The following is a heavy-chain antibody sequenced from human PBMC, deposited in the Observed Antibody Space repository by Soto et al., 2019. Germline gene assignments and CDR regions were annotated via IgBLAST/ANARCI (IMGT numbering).Heavy chain of an antibody. CDR2: IYSGGNT. V-gene: IGHV3-66*01. CDR3: ARAKMQLWPNYYDDGLDV. D-gene: IGHD5-18*01. J-gene: IGHJ6*02. CDR1: GFTVSTNF. Sequence: EVQLVESGGGLVQPGGSLRLSCAASGFTVSTNFMTWVRQAPGKGLEWVSVIYSGGNTFYADSVKGRFTITRDNSENTLYFQMNSLRAEDTAVYYCARAKMQLWPNYYDDGLDVWGQGTTVTVSS.